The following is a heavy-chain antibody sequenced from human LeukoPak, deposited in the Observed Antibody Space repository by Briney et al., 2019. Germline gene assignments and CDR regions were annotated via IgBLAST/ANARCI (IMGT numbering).Heavy chain of an antibody. CDR1: GYTFTSYY. V-gene: IGHV1-46*01. CDR3: ARGQIYYHSGRTYYYYYMDV. CDR2: INPSGGST. Sequence: ASVKVSCKASGYTFTSYYMHWVRQAPGQGLEWMGIINPSGGSTSYAQKFQGRVTMTRDMSTSTVYMELSSLRSEDTAVYYCARGQIYYHSGRTYYYYYMDVWGKGTTVTISS. D-gene: IGHD3-10*01. J-gene: IGHJ6*03.